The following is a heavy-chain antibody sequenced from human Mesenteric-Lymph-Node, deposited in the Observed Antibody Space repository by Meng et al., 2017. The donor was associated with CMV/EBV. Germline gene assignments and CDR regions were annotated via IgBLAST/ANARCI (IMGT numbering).Heavy chain of an antibody. Sequence: GVSITSSGHYWGWIRQPPGKGLECVGDIYYTGSPYYNPSLKSRLTISMDTSNNHVSLTLTALTAADTALYYCARRGDRVSGTGSDYWGQGILVTVSS. CDR1: GVSITSSGHY. CDR3: ARRGDRVSGTGSDY. CDR2: IYYTGSP. J-gene: IGHJ4*02. D-gene: IGHD5/OR15-5a*01. V-gene: IGHV4-39*02.